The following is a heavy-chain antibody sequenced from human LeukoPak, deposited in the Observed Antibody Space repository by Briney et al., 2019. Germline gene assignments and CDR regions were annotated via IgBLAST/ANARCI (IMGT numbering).Heavy chain of an antibody. CDR1: GFTFSSYG. Sequence: PGGSLRLSCAASGFTFSSYGMHWVRQAPGKGLEWVAVISYDGSNKYYADSVKGRFTISRDNSKNTLYLQMNSLRAEDTAVYYCARDSGYCSSTSCFTNFDYWGQGTLVTVSS. D-gene: IGHD2-2*01. V-gene: IGHV3-30*03. CDR3: ARDSGYCSSTSCFTNFDY. J-gene: IGHJ4*02. CDR2: ISYDGSNK.